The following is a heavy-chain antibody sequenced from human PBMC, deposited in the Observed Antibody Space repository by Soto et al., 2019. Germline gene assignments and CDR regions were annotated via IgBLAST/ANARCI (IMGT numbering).Heavy chain of an antibody. D-gene: IGHD5-12*01. CDR2: ISYDGSNK. CDR1: GFTFSSYA. J-gene: IGHJ4*02. CDR3: ASSGDGGYVLCVY. V-gene: IGHV3-30-3*01. Sequence: GGSLRLSCAASGFTFSSYAMHWVRQAPGKGLEWVAVISYDGSNKYYADSVKGRFTISRDNSKNTLYLQMNSLRAEDTAVYYCASSGDGGYVLCVYWGQGTLVTVSS.